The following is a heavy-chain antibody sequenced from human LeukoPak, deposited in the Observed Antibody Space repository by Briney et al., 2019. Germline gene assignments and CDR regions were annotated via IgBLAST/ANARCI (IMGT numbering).Heavy chain of an antibody. CDR2: ISSSSSYI. V-gene: IGHV3-21*01. Sequence: GGSLRLSCAASGFTFSSYSMNWVRQAPGKGLEWVSSISSSSSYIYYADSVKGRFTISRDNAKNSLYLQMNSLRAEDTAVYYCARGDPYGDYGVPSDYRGQGTLVAVSS. D-gene: IGHD4-17*01. J-gene: IGHJ4*02. CDR1: GFTFSSYS. CDR3: ARGDPYGDYGVPSDY.